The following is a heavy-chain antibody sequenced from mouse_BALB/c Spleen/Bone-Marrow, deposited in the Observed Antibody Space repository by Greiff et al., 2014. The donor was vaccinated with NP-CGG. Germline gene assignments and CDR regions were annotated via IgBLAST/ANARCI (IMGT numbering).Heavy chain of an antibody. CDR1: GYTFSSYW. J-gene: IGHJ3*01. D-gene: IGHD3-1*01. V-gene: IGHV1-9*01. CDR3: ARWAFDAWFAY. CDR2: ILPGSGNT. Sequence: LVESGAELMKPGASAKVSCKATGYTFSSYWIEWVKQRPGHGLEWIGEILPGSGNTNYNEKFKGKATLTADTSSNTAYMQLSSLTSEDSAVYYCARWAFDAWFAYWGQGTLVTVSA.